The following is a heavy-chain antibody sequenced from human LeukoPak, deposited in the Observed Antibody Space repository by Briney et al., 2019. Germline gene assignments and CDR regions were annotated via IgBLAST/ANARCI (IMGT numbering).Heavy chain of an antibody. V-gene: IGHV3-21*01. CDR1: GFTFSSYS. J-gene: IGHJ5*02. D-gene: IGHD3-9*01. Sequence: PGGSLRLSCAGSGFTFSSYSMNWVRQAPGKGLEWVSSISSSSSYIYYADSVRGRFTISRDNAKNSLYLQMNSLRAEDTAVYYCARFDILTGYSYAWGQGTLVTVSS. CDR2: ISSSSSYI. CDR3: ARFDILTGYSYA.